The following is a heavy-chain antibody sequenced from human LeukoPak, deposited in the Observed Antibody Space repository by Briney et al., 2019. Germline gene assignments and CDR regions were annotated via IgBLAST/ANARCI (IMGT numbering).Heavy chain of an antibody. CDR1: GYTLTSYD. CDR3: AASNWDFYYYYYGMDV. CDR2: MNPNSGNT. V-gene: IGHV1-8*01. J-gene: IGHJ6*02. D-gene: IGHD1-7*01. Sequence: ASVKVSCKAFGYTLTSYDINWVRQATGQGLEWMGWMNPNSGNTGYAQKFQGRVTMTRNTSISTAYMELSSLRSEDTAVYYCAASNWDFYYYYYGMDVWGQGTTVTVSS.